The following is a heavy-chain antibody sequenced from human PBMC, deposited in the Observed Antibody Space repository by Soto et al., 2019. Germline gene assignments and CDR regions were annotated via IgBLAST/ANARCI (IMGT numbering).Heavy chain of an antibody. CDR3: ARGTRKDIVVVPAASIFHSFDI. V-gene: IGHV1-69*01. J-gene: IGHJ3*02. CDR2: IIPIFGTA. D-gene: IGHD2-2*01. CDR1: GGTFSSYA. Sequence: QVQLVQSGAEVKKPGSSVKVSCKASGGTFSSYAISWVRQAPGQGLEWMGWIIPIFGTANYAQKFQGRGTITADESTSKAYMELSSLSTEDTAVYYCARGTRKDIVVVPAASIFHSFDIWGQGTMVTVSS.